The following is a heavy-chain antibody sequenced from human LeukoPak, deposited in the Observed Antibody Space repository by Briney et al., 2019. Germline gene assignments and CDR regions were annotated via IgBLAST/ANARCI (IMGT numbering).Heavy chain of an antibody. V-gene: IGHV3-7*01. CDR3: AKDSYSKGDY. CDR1: GFTFGTYA. CDR2: IKLDGSVI. J-gene: IGHJ4*02. Sequence: GGSLRLSCAASGFTFGTYAMTWVRQAPGKGLEWVANIKLDGSVINYVDSVKGRFTISRDNAKNSLYLQMTNLRVEDTALYYCAKDSYSKGDYWGQGTLVTVSS. D-gene: IGHD6-13*01.